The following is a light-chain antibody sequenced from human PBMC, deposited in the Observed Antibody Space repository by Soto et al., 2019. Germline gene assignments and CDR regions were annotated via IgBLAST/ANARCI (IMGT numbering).Light chain of an antibody. Sequence: EIVLTQSPGTLSLSPGEGGTLSCRASQSVGTSLAWYQQKPGQSPRLLIYGVSTRATGVPARFSGTGSGTDFTLTIDSLQSGDFAVYYCQQYASGPQTFGQGTKVDIK. CDR2: GVS. J-gene: IGKJ1*01. V-gene: IGKV3-15*01. CDR3: QQYASGPQT. CDR1: QSVGTS.